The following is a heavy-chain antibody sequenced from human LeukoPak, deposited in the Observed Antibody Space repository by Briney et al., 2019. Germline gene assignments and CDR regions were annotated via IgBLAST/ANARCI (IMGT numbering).Heavy chain of an antibody. V-gene: IGHV5-10-1*01. CDR1: GYIFTSYW. D-gene: IGHD6-13*01. CDR2: IHPSDSYT. Sequence: GDSLKISCKGSGYIFTSYWISWVRQMPGKGLEWMGRIHPSDSYTNYSPSFQGHVTISADKSISTASLQWSSLKASDTAMYYCARQRIAGNNWFDPWGQGTLVTVSS. J-gene: IGHJ5*02. CDR3: ARQRIAGNNWFDP.